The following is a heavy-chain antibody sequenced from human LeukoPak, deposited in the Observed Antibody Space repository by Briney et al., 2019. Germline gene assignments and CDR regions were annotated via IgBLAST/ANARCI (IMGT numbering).Heavy chain of an antibody. V-gene: IGHV1-2*02. CDR2: INTNSGGT. D-gene: IGHD6-13*01. Sequence: ASVTLSFNSSGYTFTFYCMHWSRHAPGQGLEWMGWINTNSGGTNYAQKVQGRVTMTRDTSITTAYMELSRLRSDDTAVYYCARATPRIAAGGTNWFDPWGQGTLVTVSS. CDR3: ARATPRIAAGGTNWFDP. J-gene: IGHJ5*02. CDR1: GYTFTFYC.